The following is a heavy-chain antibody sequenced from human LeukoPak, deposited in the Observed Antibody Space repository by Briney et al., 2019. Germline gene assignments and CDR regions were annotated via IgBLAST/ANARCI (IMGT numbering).Heavy chain of an antibody. Sequence: GGSLRLSCAASGFTFSSYAMSWVRQAPGEGLEWVSAISGSGGSTYYADSVKGRFTISRDNSKNTLYLQMNSLRAEDTAVYYCAKLITGTTGGFDYWGQGTLVTVSS. CDR1: GFTFSSYA. J-gene: IGHJ4*02. D-gene: IGHD1-20*01. CDR2: ISGSGGST. CDR3: AKLITGTTGGFDY. V-gene: IGHV3-23*01.